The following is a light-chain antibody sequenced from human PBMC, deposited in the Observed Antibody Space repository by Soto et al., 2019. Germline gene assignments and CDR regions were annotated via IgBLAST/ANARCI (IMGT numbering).Light chain of an antibody. CDR2: EVS. Sequence: QSALTQPASVSGSPGQSITISCTGTSSDIGGYNYVSWYQHHPGKASKLMIYEVSNRPSGVSDRFFASKSGSTASLTISGLQAEDEADYYCASYTNSDTWVFGGGTKLTVL. V-gene: IGLV2-14*01. J-gene: IGLJ3*02. CDR1: SSDIGGYNY. CDR3: ASYTNSDTWV.